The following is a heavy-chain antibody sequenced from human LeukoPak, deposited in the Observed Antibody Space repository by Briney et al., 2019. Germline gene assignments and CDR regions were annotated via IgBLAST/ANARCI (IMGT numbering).Heavy chain of an antibody. D-gene: IGHD6-19*01. V-gene: IGHV3-21*01. CDR1: GFTFSSYE. J-gene: IGHJ4*02. CDR3: ARVFRSGWYILDY. Sequence: GGSLRLSCAASGFTFSSYEMNWVRQAPGKGLEWVSSITSSSSYIYYADSVKGRFTISRDNAKNSLYLQMNSLRAEDTAVYYCARVFRSGWYILDYWGQGTLVTVSS. CDR2: ITSSSSYI.